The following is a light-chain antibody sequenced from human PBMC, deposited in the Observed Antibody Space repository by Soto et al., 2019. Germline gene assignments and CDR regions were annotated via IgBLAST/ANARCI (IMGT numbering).Light chain of an antibody. CDR3: QSYDSSLSVVV. V-gene: IGLV1-40*01. CDR2: GNS. CDR1: SSNIGAGYD. Sequence: SVLTQPPSVSGAPGQRVTISCTGSSSNIGAGYDVHWYQQLPGTAPKLLIYGNSNRPSGVPDRFSGSKSGTSASLAITGLQAEAEADYYCQSYDSSLSVVVFGGGTKVTVL. J-gene: IGLJ2*01.